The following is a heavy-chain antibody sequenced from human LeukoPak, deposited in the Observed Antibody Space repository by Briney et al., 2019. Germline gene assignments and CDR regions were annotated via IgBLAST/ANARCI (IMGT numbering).Heavy chain of an antibody. Sequence: GSVKVSCKTSGYKFITFGVNWVRQAPGQGLEWMGWINPYNGNRYYAKKFQDRFNMSTDTSTSTVYMDLRTLTSDDTAIYYCARFQASAYRGFDYWGQGTLITVSS. D-gene: IGHD2-21*01. CDR2: INPYNGNR. J-gene: IGHJ4*02. CDR1: GYKFITFG. V-gene: IGHV1-18*01. CDR3: ARFQASAYRGFDY.